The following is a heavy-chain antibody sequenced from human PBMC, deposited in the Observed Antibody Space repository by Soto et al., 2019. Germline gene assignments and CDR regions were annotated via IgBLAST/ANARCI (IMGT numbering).Heavy chain of an antibody. D-gene: IGHD6-6*01. CDR2: ISGSGGST. CDR1: AFTFSSYA. Sequence: GGSLRLSCAASAFTFSSYAMSWVHQAPGKGLEWVSAISGSGGSTYYADSVKGRFTISRDNSKNTLYLQMNSLRAEDTAVYYCAKYLAREQLEIYYYYYGMDVWGQGTTVTVSS. CDR3: AKYLAREQLEIYYYYYGMDV. J-gene: IGHJ6*02. V-gene: IGHV3-23*01.